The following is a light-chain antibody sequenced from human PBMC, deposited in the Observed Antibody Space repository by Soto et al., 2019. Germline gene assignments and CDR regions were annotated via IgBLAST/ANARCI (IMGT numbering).Light chain of an antibody. CDR1: QGIRND. J-gene: IGKJ4*01. CDR3: LQHNCYPLT. Sequence: DIQMTPSPSSLSASVGDRVTITCRASQGIRNDLGWYQQKPGKAPKRLIYAASSFQSGVPSRFSRSGSGTEFTLTLSSLQSDDFATYYRLQHNCYPLTFGGGTQGQIK. V-gene: IGKV1-17*01. CDR2: AAS.